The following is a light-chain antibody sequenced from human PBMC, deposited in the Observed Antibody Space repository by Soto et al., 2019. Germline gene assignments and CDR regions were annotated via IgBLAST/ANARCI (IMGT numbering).Light chain of an antibody. CDR3: QQYNNWPEYT. J-gene: IGKJ2*01. V-gene: IGKV1-39*01. Sequence: DIQMTQSPSSLSASVGDRVTITCRASQNINTYLNWYQQKPGKAPKLLIYAASALRSGVPSRFSGSGSGTDFTLTISSLQSEDFAVYYCQQYNNWPEYTFGQGTKLEIK. CDR2: AAS. CDR1: QNINTY.